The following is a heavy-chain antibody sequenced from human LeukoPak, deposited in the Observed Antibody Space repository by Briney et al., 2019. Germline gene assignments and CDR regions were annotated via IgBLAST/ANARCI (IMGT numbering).Heavy chain of an antibody. V-gene: IGHV3-30*18. CDR2: ISYDGSNK. CDR3: AKVVVPAAIHASWFDP. J-gene: IGHJ5*02. Sequence: GGSLRLSCAASGFTFSSYGMHWVRQAPGKGLEWVAVISYDGSNKYYADSVKGRFTIPRDNSKNTLYLQMNSLRAEDTAVYYCAKVVVPAAIHASWFDPWGQGTLVTVSS. D-gene: IGHD2-2*01. CDR1: GFTFSSYG.